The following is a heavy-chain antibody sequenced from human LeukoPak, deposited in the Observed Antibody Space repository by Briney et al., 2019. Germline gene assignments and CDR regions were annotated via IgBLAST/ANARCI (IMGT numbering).Heavy chain of an antibody. CDR1: GYIFTDYW. CDR3: ARRDPTHSACAMDV. CDR2: IYPSDSDT. Sequence: GESLKISCQVSGYIFTDYWIGWVRQMPGKGLESMGIIYPSDSDTRYSPSFQGQVTISADKSISTAYLQWSSLKASDTAMYYCARRDPTHSACAMDVWGQGTTVTVYS. J-gene: IGHJ6*02. V-gene: IGHV5-51*01. D-gene: IGHD1-26*01.